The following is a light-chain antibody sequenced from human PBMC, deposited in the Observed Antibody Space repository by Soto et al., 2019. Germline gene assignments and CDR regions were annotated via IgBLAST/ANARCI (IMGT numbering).Light chain of an antibody. CDR2: EVN. CDR1: SSDVGGYNY. Sequence: QSALTQPASVSGSPGQSITISCTGTSSDVGGYNYVSWYQQHPGRVPKLMIYEVNNRPSGVSNRFSGSKSGNTASLTISGLQAEDEADYYCSSYTSRSTLVFGTGTKVTVL. V-gene: IGLV2-14*01. CDR3: SSYTSRSTLV. J-gene: IGLJ1*01.